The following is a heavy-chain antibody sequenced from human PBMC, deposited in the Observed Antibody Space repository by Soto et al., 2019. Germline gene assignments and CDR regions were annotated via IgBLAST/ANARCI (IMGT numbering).Heavy chain of an antibody. CDR3: AKIAVAGYYYYYYMDV. CDR2: ISGSGGST. J-gene: IGHJ6*03. V-gene: IGHV3-23*01. Sequence: GGSLRLSCAASGFTFSSYAMSWVRQAPGKGLEWVSAISGSGGSTYYADSVKGRFTISRDNSKNTLYLQMNSLRAEDTAVYYCAKIAVAGYYYYYYMDVWGKGTTVTVSS. D-gene: IGHD6-19*01. CDR1: GFTFSSYA.